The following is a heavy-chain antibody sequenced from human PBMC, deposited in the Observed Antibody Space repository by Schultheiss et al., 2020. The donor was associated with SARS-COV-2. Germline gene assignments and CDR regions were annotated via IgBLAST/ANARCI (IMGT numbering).Heavy chain of an antibody. Sequence: GESLKISCKGSGYSFTSYWIGWVRQMPGKGLELMGIIYPGDSDTTYSPSFQGQVTISVDKSISTAYLQWTTLKASDTAMYYCGRSEGPTWYFDYWGQGTLVTVSS. CDR2: IYPGDSDT. D-gene: IGHD3-16*01. CDR1: GYSFTSYW. V-gene: IGHV5-51*01. CDR3: GRSEGPTWYFDY. J-gene: IGHJ4*02.